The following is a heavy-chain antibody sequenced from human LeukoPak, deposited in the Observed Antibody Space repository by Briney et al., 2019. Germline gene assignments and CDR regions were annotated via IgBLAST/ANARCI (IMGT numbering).Heavy chain of an antibody. J-gene: IGHJ4*02. Sequence: GGSLRLSCAASGFTFSSYWMSWVRLAPGKGLEWAANIKGDGSEKWYADSVKGRFTISRDNAKNTLYLQMNSLRAEDTAVYYCARVGSLDTRGYWGQGTLVTVSS. D-gene: IGHD1-1*01. V-gene: IGHV3-7*01. CDR1: GFTFSSYW. CDR2: IKGDGSEK. CDR3: ARVGSLDTRGY.